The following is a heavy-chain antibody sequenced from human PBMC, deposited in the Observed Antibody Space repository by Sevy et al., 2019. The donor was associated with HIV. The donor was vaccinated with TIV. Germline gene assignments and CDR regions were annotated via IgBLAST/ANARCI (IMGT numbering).Heavy chain of an antibody. CDR2: ISYDGSNK. V-gene: IGHV3-30-3*01. CDR1: GFTFSSYA. CDR3: ARDLEYYDSSGSVDDAFDI. D-gene: IGHD3-22*01. J-gene: IGHJ3*02. Sequence: GGSLRLSCAASGFTFSSYAMHWVRQAPGKGLEWVAVISYDGSNKYCADSVKGRFTISRDNSKNTLYLQMNSLRAEDTAVYYCARDLEYYDSSGSVDDAFDIWGQGTMVTVSS.